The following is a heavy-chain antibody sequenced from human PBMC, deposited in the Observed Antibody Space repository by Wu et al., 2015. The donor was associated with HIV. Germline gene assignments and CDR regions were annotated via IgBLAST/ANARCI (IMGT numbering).Heavy chain of an antibody. CDR2: IIPIFGTA. D-gene: IGHD7-27*01. CDR1: GGTFSSYA. V-gene: IGHV1-69*13. Sequence: QVQLMQSGDEVKKPGSSVKVSCKASGGTFSSYAISWVRQAPGQGLEWMGRIIPIFGTANYAQKFQGRVTITADESTSTAYMELSSLRSEDTAVYYCARVRLKLLGSLGDYYFDYWGQGTLVTVSS. CDR3: ARVRLKLLGSLGDYYFDY. J-gene: IGHJ4*02.